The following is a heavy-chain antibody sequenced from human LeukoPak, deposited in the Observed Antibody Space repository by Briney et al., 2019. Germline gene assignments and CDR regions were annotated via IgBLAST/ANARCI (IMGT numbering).Heavy chain of an antibody. D-gene: IGHD6-13*01. V-gene: IGHV3-33*01. Sequence: GGSLRLSCAASGFTFSSHVMHWVRQAPGKGLEGVAVIWYDGGNKYYADSVKGRFTISRDNSKNTLYLQMSSLRVEDTAVYYCARVAPMYSSSLYYLDYWGQGTLVTVSS. CDR3: ARVAPMYSSSLYYLDY. CDR1: GFTFSSHV. J-gene: IGHJ4*02. CDR2: IWYDGGNK.